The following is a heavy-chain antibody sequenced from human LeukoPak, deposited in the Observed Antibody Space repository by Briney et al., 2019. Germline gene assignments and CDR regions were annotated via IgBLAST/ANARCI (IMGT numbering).Heavy chain of an antibody. V-gene: IGHV4-34*01. CDR2: INHSGST. J-gene: IGHJ4*02. D-gene: IGHD1-7*01. CDR1: GGSFSGYY. CDR3: AGGSGTAFDY. Sequence: SETLSLTCAVYGGSFSGYYWSWIRQPPGKGLEWIGEINHSGSTNYNPSLKSRVTISVDTSKNQFSLKLSSVTAADTAVYYCAGGSGTAFDYWGQGTLVTVSS.